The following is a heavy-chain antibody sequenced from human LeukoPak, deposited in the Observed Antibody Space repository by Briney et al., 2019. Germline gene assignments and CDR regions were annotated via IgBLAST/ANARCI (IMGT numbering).Heavy chain of an antibody. CDR2: IYPSNGDT. V-gene: IGHV1-2*02. Sequence: GASVKVSCRASGYTFIGYHMSWVRRAPGQGLEWLGWIYPSNGDTTYAQEFQGRVTMTTDTSTSTVYMELNRLTFDDTAVYYCARDWGLGVGGTNFDFWGQGTLVTVSS. J-gene: IGHJ4*02. D-gene: IGHD3-3*01. CDR3: ARDWGLGVGGTNFDF. CDR1: GYTFIGYH.